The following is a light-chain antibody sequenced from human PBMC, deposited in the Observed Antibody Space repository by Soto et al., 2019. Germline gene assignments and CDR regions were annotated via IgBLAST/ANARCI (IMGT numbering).Light chain of an antibody. J-gene: IGLJ1*01. CDR3: SSYTSSSPCV. CDR1: SGDVGGYKY. CDR2: EVS. Sequence: QSALTQPASVSGSPGQSITISCTGTSGDVGGYKYVSWYQQHPGKAPKLMIYEVSNRPSGVSNRFSGSKSGNTASLTISWLQAEDEADYYCSSYTSSSPCVFGTGTKLTVL. V-gene: IGLV2-14*01.